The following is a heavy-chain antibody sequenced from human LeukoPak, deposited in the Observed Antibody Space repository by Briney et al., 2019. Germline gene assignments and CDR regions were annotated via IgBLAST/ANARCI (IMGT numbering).Heavy chain of an antibody. CDR1: GGSISSYP. J-gene: IGHJ3*01. D-gene: IGHD3-3*01. V-gene: IGHV3-30-3*01. Sequence: LSLTCTVSGGSISSYPLHWVRQAPGKGLEWVTLISYDGSKIYYADSVKGRFTISRDNSKNTLYLQMNSLRAEDTAVYYCARESGWGLPHAFDFWGQGTMVTVSS. CDR3: ARESGWGLPHAFDF. CDR2: ISYDGSKI.